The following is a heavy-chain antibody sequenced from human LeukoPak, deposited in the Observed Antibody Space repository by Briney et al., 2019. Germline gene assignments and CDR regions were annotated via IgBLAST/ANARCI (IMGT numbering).Heavy chain of an antibody. CDR2: INPNSGGT. Sequence: EASVKVSCKASGYTFTGYYMHWVRQAPGQGLEWMGWINPNSGGTNYAQKFQGRVTMTRDTSISTAYMELSRLRSDDTAVYYCARRGSGEIYGMDVWGQGTTVTVSS. V-gene: IGHV1-2*02. D-gene: IGHD2-15*01. CDR1: GYTFTGYY. CDR3: ARRGSGEIYGMDV. J-gene: IGHJ6*02.